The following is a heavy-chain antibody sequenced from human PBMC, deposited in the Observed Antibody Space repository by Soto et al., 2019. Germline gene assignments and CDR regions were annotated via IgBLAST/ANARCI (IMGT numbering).Heavy chain of an antibody. Sequence: WETLSLTCAVYGGSFSGYYWSWIRQPPGKGLEWIGEINHSGSTNYNPSLKSRVTISVDTSKNQFSLKLSSVTAADTAVYYCARGLKPPPNSSGWYDYFDYWGQGTLVTVSS. CDR2: INHSGST. J-gene: IGHJ4*02. CDR1: GGSFSGYY. D-gene: IGHD6-19*01. V-gene: IGHV4-34*01. CDR3: ARGLKPPPNSSGWYDYFDY.